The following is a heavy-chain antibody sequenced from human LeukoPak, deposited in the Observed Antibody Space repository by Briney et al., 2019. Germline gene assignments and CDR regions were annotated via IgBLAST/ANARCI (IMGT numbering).Heavy chain of an antibody. Sequence: GGSLRLSCAASGFTFSSYNMNWVRQAPGKGLEWVANIKQDGSEEYYVDSVKGRFTISRDNAKNSLYLQMNSLRADDTAVYYCVRDRFGYSDYWGQGTLVTVSS. CDR2: IKQDGSEE. V-gene: IGHV3-7*01. J-gene: IGHJ4*02. CDR3: VRDRFGYSDY. D-gene: IGHD3-22*01. CDR1: GFTFSSYN.